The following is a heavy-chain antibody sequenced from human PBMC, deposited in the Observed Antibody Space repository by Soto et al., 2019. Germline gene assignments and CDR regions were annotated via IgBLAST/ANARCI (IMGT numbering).Heavy chain of an antibody. J-gene: IGHJ4*02. D-gene: IGHD3-9*01. CDR3: ARRTGFDY. Sequence: RLSCAASGFTFSNYSLNWVRQAPGKGLEWVSYISSSSSTIYYADSVKGRFTISRDNAKNSLYLQMNTLRAEDTAVYYCARRTGFDYWGQGTLVTVSS. CDR1: GFTFSNYS. CDR2: ISSSSSTI. V-gene: IGHV3-48*01.